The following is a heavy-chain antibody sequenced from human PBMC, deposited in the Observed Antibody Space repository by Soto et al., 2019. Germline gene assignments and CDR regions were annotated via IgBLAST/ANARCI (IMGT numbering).Heavy chain of an antibody. CDR2: IKQDGSEK. D-gene: IGHD6-13*01. CDR3: ARIASTGRGWDV. J-gene: IGHJ6*02. V-gene: IGHV3-7*01. CDR1: GFTFSNYW. Sequence: EVQLVASGGGLVQPGGSLRLSCAASGFTFSNYWMSWVRQAPVKGLEWVDNIKQDGSEKNYVDFVEGRFTISRDNAENSLYLQVNSLRVEDTAVYYCARIASTGRGWDVWGQGTTVVVSS.